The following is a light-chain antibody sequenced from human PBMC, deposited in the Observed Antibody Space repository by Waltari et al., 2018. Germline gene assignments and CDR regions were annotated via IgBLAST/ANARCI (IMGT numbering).Light chain of an antibody. CDR1: TGAVTSGHS. V-gene: IGLV7-46*01. CDR3: LLSSNGGRV. J-gene: IGLJ3*02. Sequence: QAVVTQEASLTVSPGGTVTLTCGSSTGAVTSGHSPSWFHQKPGQAPRTLIYEINKKPSWTPARFSGSLLGGKAALTISGAQPEDEADYYCLLSSNGGRVFGGGTKLTVL. CDR2: EIN.